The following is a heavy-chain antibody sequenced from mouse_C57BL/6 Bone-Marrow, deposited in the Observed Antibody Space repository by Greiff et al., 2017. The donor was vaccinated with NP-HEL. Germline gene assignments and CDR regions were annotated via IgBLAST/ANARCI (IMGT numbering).Heavy chain of an antibody. CDR2: IYPRSGYT. D-gene: IGHD2-3*01. Sequence: QVQLKQSGAELARPGASVKLSCKASGYPFTSYGISWVKQRTGQGLEWIGEIYPRSGYTYYNEQFKGKATLTADKSSSTAYRELRSLTSEDSAVYFCARGRWLLHYWGQGTTLTVSS. V-gene: IGHV1-81*01. J-gene: IGHJ2*01. CDR1: GYPFTSYG. CDR3: ARGRWLLHY.